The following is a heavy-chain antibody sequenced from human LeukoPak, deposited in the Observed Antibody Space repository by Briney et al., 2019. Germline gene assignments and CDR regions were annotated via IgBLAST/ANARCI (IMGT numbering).Heavy chain of an antibody. D-gene: IGHD3-22*01. V-gene: IGHV3-23*01. J-gene: IGHJ4*02. CDR3: AKGSYYDSSGSFYFDY. CDR1: GFTFSSYA. Sequence: GGSLRLSCAASGFTFSSYATSWVRQAPGKGLEWVSGISGSGDNTYYADSVKGRFTISRDNSKNTLYVQVNSLGTEDTAAYYCAKGSYYDSSGSFYFDYWGQGTLVTVSS. CDR2: ISGSGDNT.